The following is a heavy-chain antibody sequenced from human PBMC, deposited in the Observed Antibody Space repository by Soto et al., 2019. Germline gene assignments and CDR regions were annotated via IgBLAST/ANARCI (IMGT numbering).Heavy chain of an antibody. J-gene: IGHJ4*02. Sequence: EVQLLESGGGFVQPGGSLRLSCAASGFTFRSYAMSWVRQAPGKGLEWVSGIDDSGVYTYYADSVKGRFTISRDNSRNTLYLQMTSLRAEDTAVYYCAKVRYRYAEAGSDYWGQGTLVTVSS. V-gene: IGHV3-23*01. CDR3: AKVRYRYAEAGSDY. CDR2: IDDSGVYT. D-gene: IGHD5-18*01. CDR1: GFTFRSYA.